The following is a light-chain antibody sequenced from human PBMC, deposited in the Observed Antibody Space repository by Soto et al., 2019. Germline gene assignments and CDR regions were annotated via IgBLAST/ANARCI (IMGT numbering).Light chain of an antibody. CDR1: QYIGSA. Sequence: EVVLTQSPATLSVSPGDRATLSCRASQYIGSAVAWYHQRSGQAPRLLIFDASIRVPTTPARFSGSVSGTEFTLTISSLESEGFAVYFCQQYGDRHRTFGQRTKVDIK. J-gene: IGKJ1*01. CDR2: DAS. CDR3: QQYGDRHRT. V-gene: IGKV3-15*01.